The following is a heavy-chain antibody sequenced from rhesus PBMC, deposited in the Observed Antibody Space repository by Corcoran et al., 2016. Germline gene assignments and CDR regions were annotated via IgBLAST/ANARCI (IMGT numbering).Heavy chain of an antibody. D-gene: IGHD6-31*01. CDR2: VHPDDCEA. CDR3: ARGLYSSGWDAFDF. Sequence: EVQLVQSGAEVKKPGATVKFSCKASGYTFTDPYLNWVRQAPEKGREWMGGVHPDDCEADSAQKFQDRVTITPDRSTATAYRELSSLRSEDTAVYYCARGLYSSGWDAFDFWGLGLRVTVSS. CDR1: GYTFTDPY. J-gene: IGHJ3*01. V-gene: IGHV1-111*02.